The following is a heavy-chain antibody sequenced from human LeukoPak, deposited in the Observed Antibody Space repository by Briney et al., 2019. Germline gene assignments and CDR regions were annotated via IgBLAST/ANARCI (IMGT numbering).Heavy chain of an antibody. J-gene: IGHJ4*02. Sequence: ASVKVSCKASGYTFTGYYMHWVRQAPGQGLEWMGWINPNSGGTNYAQKFQGRVTMTRDTSISTAYMELSRLRSDDTAVYYCARAWGYCSGGSCYGREYYFDYWGQGTLVTVSS. CDR3: ARAWGYCSGGSCYGREYYFDY. V-gene: IGHV1-2*02. CDR2: INPNSGGT. D-gene: IGHD2-15*01. CDR1: GYTFTGYY.